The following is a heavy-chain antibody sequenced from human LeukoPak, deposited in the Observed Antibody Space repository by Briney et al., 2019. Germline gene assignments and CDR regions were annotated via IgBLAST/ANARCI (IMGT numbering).Heavy chain of an antibody. CDR2: IIPIFGTA. Sequence: SVKVSCKASGGTFSSYAISWVRQAPGQGLEWMGGIIPIFGTANYAQKFQGRVTITADESTSTAYMELRSLRSDDTAVYYCARHPGLRYSYGVEYWFDPWGQGTLVTVSS. J-gene: IGHJ5*02. V-gene: IGHV1-69*13. CDR3: ARHPGLRYSYGVEYWFDP. CDR1: GGTFSSYA. D-gene: IGHD5-18*01.